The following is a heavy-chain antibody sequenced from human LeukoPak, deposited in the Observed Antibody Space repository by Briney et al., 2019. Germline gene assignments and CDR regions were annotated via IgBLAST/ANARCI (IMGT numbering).Heavy chain of an antibody. V-gene: IGHV3-53*01. Sequence: GGSLRLSCAASGFTVSSNYMSWVRQAPGKGLEWVSVIYSGGDTYYADSVKGRFTISRDISKNTLYLQMNNLRAEDTAFYYCARSPPASPFDYWGQGTLVTVSS. J-gene: IGHJ4*02. CDR2: IYSGGDT. CDR1: GFTVSSNY. D-gene: IGHD2-2*01. CDR3: ARSPPASPFDY.